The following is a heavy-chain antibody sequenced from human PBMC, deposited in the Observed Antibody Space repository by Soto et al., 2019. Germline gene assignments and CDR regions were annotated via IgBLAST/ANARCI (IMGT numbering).Heavy chain of an antibody. V-gene: IGHV4-34*01. CDR3: ARGGAVEYDSSGFLDYFDY. CDR2: INHSGST. D-gene: IGHD3-22*01. J-gene: IGHJ4*02. Sequence: NPSETLSLTCAVYGGSFSGYYWSWIRQPPGKGLEWIGEINHSGSTNYNPSLKSRVTISVDTSKNQFSLKLSSVTAADTAVYYCARGGAVEYDSSGFLDYFDYWGQGTLVTVSS. CDR1: GGSFSGYY.